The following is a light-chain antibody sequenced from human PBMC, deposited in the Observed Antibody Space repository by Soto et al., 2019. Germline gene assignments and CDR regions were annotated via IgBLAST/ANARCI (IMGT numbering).Light chain of an antibody. Sequence: EIVLTQSPGTLSLSPGERATLSCRASQSVSSNFLAWYQQKPGHAPRLLIYGASRRATGIPDRFSGSGSGTDFTLTISRLESEDFALYYCQNYGSSPRTFGQGTRLEIK. CDR3: QNYGSSPRT. CDR2: GAS. J-gene: IGKJ5*01. CDR1: QSVSSNF. V-gene: IGKV3-20*01.